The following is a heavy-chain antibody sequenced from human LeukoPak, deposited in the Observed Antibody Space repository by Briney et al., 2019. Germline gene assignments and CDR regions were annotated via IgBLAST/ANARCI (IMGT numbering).Heavy chain of an antibody. Sequence: GGSLRLSCAASGFTFSNYAMSWVRQAPGKGLEWVSSISDRGDLTYYADSVKGRFTISRDNSKNTLYLQMNSLRAEDTAEHYCAKSSSGYYTFVCCGQGTLVTVSS. CDR1: GFTFSNYA. CDR2: ISDRGDLT. J-gene: IGHJ4*02. D-gene: IGHD3-3*01. CDR3: AKSSSGYYTFVC. V-gene: IGHV3-23*01.